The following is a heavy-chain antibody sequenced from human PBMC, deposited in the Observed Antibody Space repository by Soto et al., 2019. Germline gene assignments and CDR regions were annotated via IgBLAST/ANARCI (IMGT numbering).Heavy chain of an antibody. CDR2: ISGSGGSI. CDR3: ARVRLPSSYRGPYFDY. V-gene: IGHV3-11*01. J-gene: IGHJ4*02. Sequence: LRLSCAASGFTFSDYYMSWIRQSPGKGLEWLSHISGSGGSIFYSDSVKGRFTISRDNAENSLYLQMNSLRVEDTAVYYCARVRLPSSYRGPYFDYWAREPWSPSPQ. CDR1: GFTFSDYY.